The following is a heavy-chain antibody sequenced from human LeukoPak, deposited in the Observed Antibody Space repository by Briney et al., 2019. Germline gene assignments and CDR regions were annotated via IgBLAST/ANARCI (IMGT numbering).Heavy chain of an antibody. V-gene: IGHV3-33*06. D-gene: IGHD6-13*01. CDR3: AKKTSDSSNWHYFDY. Sequence: PGGSLRLSCAASGFTFSSYGMHWVRQAPGKGLEWVAVIWYDGSNKYYADSVKGRFTISRDNSKNTLYLQMNGLRAEDTAVYYCAKKTSDSSNWHYFDYWGQGTLVTVSS. CDR1: GFTFSSYG. J-gene: IGHJ4*02. CDR2: IWYDGSNK.